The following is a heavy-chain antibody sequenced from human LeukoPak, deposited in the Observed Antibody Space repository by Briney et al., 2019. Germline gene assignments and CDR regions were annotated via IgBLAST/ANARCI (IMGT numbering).Heavy chain of an antibody. D-gene: IGHD5-18*01. V-gene: IGHV4-30-4*07. CDR2: IYYSGST. CDR1: GGSISSGGYS. CDR3: ATQLGAFDY. Sequence: SETLSLTCAVSGGSISSGGYSWSWIRQPPGKGLEWIGYIYYSGSTYYNPSLKSRVTISVDMSKNQFSLKLSSVTAADTAVYYCATQLGAFDYWGQGTLVTVSS. J-gene: IGHJ4*02.